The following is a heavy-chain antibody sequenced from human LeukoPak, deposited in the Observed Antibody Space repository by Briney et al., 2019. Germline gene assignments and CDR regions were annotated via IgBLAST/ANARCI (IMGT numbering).Heavy chain of an antibody. D-gene: IGHD6-19*01. CDR1: GFTVSSNY. Sequence: PGGSLRLSCAASGFTVSSNYMSWVRQAPGKGLEWVSVIYSGGSTYYADSVKGRFTISRDNSKNTLYLQMNSLRAEDTAVYYCARDRVAVAGTNYYYGMDVWGQGTTVTVS. J-gene: IGHJ6*02. CDR3: ARDRVAVAGTNYYYGMDV. CDR2: IYSGGST. V-gene: IGHV3-66*01.